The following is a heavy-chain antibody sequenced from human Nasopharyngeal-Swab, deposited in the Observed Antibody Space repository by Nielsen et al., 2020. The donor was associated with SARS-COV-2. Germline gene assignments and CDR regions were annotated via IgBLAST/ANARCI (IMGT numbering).Heavy chain of an antibody. CDR2: IYSGGST. Sequence: GGSLRLSCAASGFTVSSNYMSWVRQAPGKGLEWVSVIYSGGSTYYADSVKGRFTISRDNSKNTLYLQMNSLRAEDTAVYYCAREVPYSGHDDAFDIWGQGTMVTVSA. J-gene: IGHJ3*02. CDR3: AREVPYSGHDDAFDI. D-gene: IGHD5-12*01. CDR1: GFTVSSNY. V-gene: IGHV3-66*01.